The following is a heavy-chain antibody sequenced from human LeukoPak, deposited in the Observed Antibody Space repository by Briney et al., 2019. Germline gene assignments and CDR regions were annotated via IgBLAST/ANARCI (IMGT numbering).Heavy chain of an antibody. D-gene: IGHD2-2*01. CDR1: GGSISSSSYY. J-gene: IGHJ5*02. V-gene: IGHV4-39*07. Sequence: SETLSLTCTVSGGSISSSSYYWGWIRQPPGKGLEWTGSIYYSGSTYYNPSRKSRVTLSVETAKNPFSLTLISVTAADTAVYYCARDYCSSTSCSGAFDPWGQGTLVTVSS. CDR2: IYYSGST. CDR3: ARDYCSSTSCSGAFDP.